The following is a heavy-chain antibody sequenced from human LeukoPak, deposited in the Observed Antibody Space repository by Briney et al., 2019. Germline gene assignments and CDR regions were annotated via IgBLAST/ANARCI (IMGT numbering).Heavy chain of an antibody. J-gene: IGHJ4*02. D-gene: IGHD2-15*01. CDR2: LNQESTET. CDR1: GFRFTAFW. CDR3: AREVDRSFGY. V-gene: IGHV3-7*01. Sequence: QTGGSLRLSCAASGFRFTAFWMSWVRQAPGKGPEWVANLNQESTETYYVDSVRGRFTISRDNAKNSLSLQMNSLRVEDTAVYYCAREVDRSFGYWGQGNLVTVSS.